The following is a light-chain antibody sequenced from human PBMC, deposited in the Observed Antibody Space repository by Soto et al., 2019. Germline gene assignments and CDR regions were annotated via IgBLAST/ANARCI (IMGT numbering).Light chain of an antibody. Sequence: QSVLTQPASVSGSPGQSVTISCTGTSSDVGTYNLVSWYQQHPAKAPQLLIYEGSKRPSGVSNRFSGSKSGNTASLTISGLQAEDEADYYCSSYAGDATSDVVFGGGTKVTVL. V-gene: IGLV2-23*01. CDR3: SSYAGDATSDVV. J-gene: IGLJ2*01. CDR2: EGS. CDR1: SSDVGTYNL.